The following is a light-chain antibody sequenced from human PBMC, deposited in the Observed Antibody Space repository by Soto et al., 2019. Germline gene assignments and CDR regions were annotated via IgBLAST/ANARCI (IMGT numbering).Light chain of an antibody. CDR2: RAS. V-gene: IGKV1-5*03. CDR3: QQYSTYPYT. J-gene: IGKJ2*01. CDR1: QGIRNY. Sequence: DIQMTQSPSTLSASVGDRVTITCRASQGIRNYLAWYHQKPGKAPKLLIYRASTLESGVPSRFSGRGSATEFTLSISSLQPDDFATYSCQQYSTYPYTFGPGNKLEIK.